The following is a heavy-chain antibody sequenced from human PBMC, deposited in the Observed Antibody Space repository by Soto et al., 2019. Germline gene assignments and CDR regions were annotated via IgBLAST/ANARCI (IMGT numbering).Heavy chain of an antibody. J-gene: IGHJ4*02. Sequence: PGESLKISCQGYGYSFTTYWIAWVRQRPGKGLEWMGIIYPGDSDARYGPSSQGQVTISVDKSNSTAYLQWSSLKASDTAMYYCARRFCTGGTCSFKYFDYWGPGTLVTVSS. V-gene: IGHV5-51*01. CDR2: IYPGDSDA. D-gene: IGHD2-8*02. CDR1: GYSFTTYW. CDR3: ARRFCTGGTCSFKYFDY.